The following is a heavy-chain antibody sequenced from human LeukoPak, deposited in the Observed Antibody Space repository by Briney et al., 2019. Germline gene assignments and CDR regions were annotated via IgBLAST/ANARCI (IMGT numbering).Heavy chain of an antibody. CDR3: ARDLDNWNDCLDY. Sequence: GGSLRLSCTASGFTFSTYWMHWVRQAPGKGLVWISRISGDGTTTSYADSVKGRFTITRDNAKSTLYLQMNSLRADDAAVYYCARDLDNWNDCLDYWGQGTLVTVSS. CDR1: GFTFSTYW. CDR2: ISGDGTTT. J-gene: IGHJ4*02. V-gene: IGHV3-74*01. D-gene: IGHD1-20*01.